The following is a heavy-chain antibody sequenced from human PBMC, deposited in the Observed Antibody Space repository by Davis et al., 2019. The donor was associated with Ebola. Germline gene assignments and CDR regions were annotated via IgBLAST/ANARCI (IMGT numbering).Heavy chain of an antibody. V-gene: IGHV3-30*04. CDR2: ISYDGRNK. Sequence: GESLKISCAASGFTFSRNAMHWVRQAPGKGLEWVAVISYDGRNKYYAESVKGRFTISRDNSKNTLYLRMNSLRAEDTAVYYCARRMWTSVIWQAPDYWGQGTLVTVSS. CDR1: GFTFSRNA. CDR3: ARRMWTSVIWQAPDY. J-gene: IGHJ4*02. D-gene: IGHD4-11*01.